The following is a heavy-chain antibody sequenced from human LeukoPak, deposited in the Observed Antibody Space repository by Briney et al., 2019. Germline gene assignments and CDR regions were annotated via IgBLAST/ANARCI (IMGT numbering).Heavy chain of an antibody. CDR1: GYTFKSYA. V-gene: IGHV1-18*01. CDR2: IDPYSGNT. CDR3: ARGVGNAGLTI. J-gene: IGHJ3*02. D-gene: IGHD1-26*01. Sequence: ASVKVSCKASGYTFKSYAITWVRQAPGQGLEWMGWIDPYSGNTNYAQKFQGRVTMTTETFTSTADMEVTSLRSDDTAVYYCARGVGNAGLTIWGQGTLVTVSS.